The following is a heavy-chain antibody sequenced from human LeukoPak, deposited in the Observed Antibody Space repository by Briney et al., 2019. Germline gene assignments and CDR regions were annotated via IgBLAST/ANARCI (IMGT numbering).Heavy chain of an antibody. Sequence: PGGSLRLSCAASGFTFEDYTMHWVRQAPGKGLEWVSLINLDGGDTYYADSVKGRFTISRDNSKNSLYLQMNSLRTEDTALYYCVKDEVWGFSDWGQGTLVTVSS. J-gene: IGHJ4*02. CDR2: INLDGGDT. CDR1: GFTFEDYT. CDR3: VKDEVWGFSD. V-gene: IGHV3-43*01. D-gene: IGHD7-27*01.